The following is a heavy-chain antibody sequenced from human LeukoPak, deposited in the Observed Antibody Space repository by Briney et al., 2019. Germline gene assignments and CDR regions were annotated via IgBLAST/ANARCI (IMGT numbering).Heavy chain of an antibody. D-gene: IGHD3-10*01. V-gene: IGHV3-21*01. CDR2: ISSSRTYI. CDR3: ARVQKGLLWFGELSYYFDY. J-gene: IGHJ4*02. Sequence: GGSLRLTCAASAFTFNSYTMNWVRQAPGKGLEWVSSISSSRTYIYYADSVKGRFTISRDNAKNSLYLQMNSLRAEDTAVYYCARVQKGLLWFGELSYYFDYWGQGTLVTVSS. CDR1: AFTFNSYT.